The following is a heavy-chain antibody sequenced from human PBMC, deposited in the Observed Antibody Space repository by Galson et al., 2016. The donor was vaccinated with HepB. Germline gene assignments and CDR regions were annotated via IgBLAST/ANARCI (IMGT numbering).Heavy chain of an antibody. J-gene: IGHJ6*04. CDR2: ISYDGRNK. D-gene: IGHD3-10*02. Sequence: SLRLSCAASGFTFSNSAIHWVRQAPGKGLEWVAVISYDGRNKYYADSVKGRFTVSRDQSKNTLYLQMNSLRAEDTAVYYCARDGVRHPQYYYSGMDVWGKGTTVTVSS. V-gene: IGHV3-30*04. CDR1: GFTFSNSA. CDR3: ARDGVRHPQYYYSGMDV.